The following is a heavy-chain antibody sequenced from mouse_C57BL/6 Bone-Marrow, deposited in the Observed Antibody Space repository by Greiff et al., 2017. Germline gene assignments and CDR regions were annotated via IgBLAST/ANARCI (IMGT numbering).Heavy chain of an antibody. J-gene: IGHJ1*03. D-gene: IGHD1-1*01. CDR1: GFTFSDYG. CDR2: ISSGSSTI. CDR3: ARVYGSSYGGYFDV. Sequence: EVKLMESGGGLVKPGGSLKLSCAASGFTFSDYGMHWVRQAPEKGLEWVAYISSGSSTIYYADTVKGRFTISRDNAKNTLFLQMTSLRSEDTAMYYCARVYGSSYGGYFDVWGTGTTGTVSS. V-gene: IGHV5-17*01.